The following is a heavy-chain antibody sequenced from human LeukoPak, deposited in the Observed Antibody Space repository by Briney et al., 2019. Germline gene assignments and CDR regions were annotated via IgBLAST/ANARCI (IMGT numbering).Heavy chain of an antibody. CDR3: ARLVGATIVDY. J-gene: IGHJ4*02. CDR2: IYYSGST. CDR1: GGSISSSSYY. Sequence: SETLSLTCTVSGGSISSSSYYWGWIRQPPGKGLEWIGSIYYSGSTYYNPSLKSRVTISVDTSKNQFSLKLSSVTAADTAVYYCARLVGATIVDYWGQGTLVTVSS. V-gene: IGHV4-39*01. D-gene: IGHD1-26*01.